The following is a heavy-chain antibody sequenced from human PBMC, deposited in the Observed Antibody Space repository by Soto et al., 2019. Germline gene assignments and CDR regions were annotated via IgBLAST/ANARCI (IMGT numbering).Heavy chain of an antibody. CDR3: ASGLYCSSTSCHDY. V-gene: IGHV3-23*01. J-gene: IGHJ4*02. CDR1: GFTFSSYA. D-gene: IGHD2-2*01. Sequence: EVQLLESGGGLVQPGGSLRLSCAASGFTFSSYAMSWVRQAPGKGLEWVSAISGSGGSTYYADSVKGRFTISRDNSKNTLYLQMNSLRAEDTAVYYCASGLYCSSTSCHDYWGQGTLVTVSS. CDR2: ISGSGGST.